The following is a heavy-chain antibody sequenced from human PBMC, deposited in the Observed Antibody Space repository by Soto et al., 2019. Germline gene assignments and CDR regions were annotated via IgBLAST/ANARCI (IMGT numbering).Heavy chain of an antibody. D-gene: IGHD6-13*01. Sequence: PWGSLRLSCAASGFMISVYTMNRVRQAPGKGLEWISSINSDSSSIYHADSVKGRFTISRDNAKNSLYLQMNSLRAEDTAIYYCARDRVAATNMPLDYWGQGTLVTVS. CDR2: INSDSSSI. J-gene: IGHJ4*02. CDR3: ARDRVAATNMPLDY. V-gene: IGHV3-21*04. CDR1: GFMISVYT.